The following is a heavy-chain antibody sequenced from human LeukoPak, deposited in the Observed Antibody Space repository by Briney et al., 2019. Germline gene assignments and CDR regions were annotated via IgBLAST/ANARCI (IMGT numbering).Heavy chain of an antibody. CDR1: GFTFSSYG. CDR2: ISYDGSNK. J-gene: IGHJ5*02. V-gene: IGHV3-30*18. Sequence: GGSLRPSCAASGFTFSSYGMHWVRQAPGKGLEWVAVISYDGSNKYYADSVKGRFTISRDNSKNTLYLQMNSLRAEDTAVYYCAKDEGPWGQGTLVTVSS. CDR3: AKDEGP.